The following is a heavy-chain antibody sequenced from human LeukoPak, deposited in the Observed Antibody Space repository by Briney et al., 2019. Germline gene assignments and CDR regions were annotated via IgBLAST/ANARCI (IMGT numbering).Heavy chain of an antibody. CDR1: GFTFSSYG. Sequence: GGSLRLSCAASGFTFSSYGMHWVRQAPGKGLEWVAVIWYDGSNKYYADSVKGRFTISRDNSKNTLYLQMNSLRAEDTAVYYCARESAVAGRGAFDIWAKGQWSPSLQ. CDR2: IWYDGSNK. D-gene: IGHD6-19*01. V-gene: IGHV3-33*01. CDR3: ARESAVAGRGAFDI. J-gene: IGHJ3*02.